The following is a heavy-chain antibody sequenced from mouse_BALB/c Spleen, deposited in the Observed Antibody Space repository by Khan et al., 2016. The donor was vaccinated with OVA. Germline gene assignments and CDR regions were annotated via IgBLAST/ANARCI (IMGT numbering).Heavy chain of an antibody. CDR1: GFSLTGYG. CDR2: IRGDGST. CDR3: ARDYYIYDEGFAY. Sequence: QMQLEESGPGLVAPSQSLSITCTVSGFSLTGYGVNWVRQPPGKGLEWLGMIRGDGSTDYNAALKSRLSISKDNSKSQVFLKMNSLQTDDTARYYGARDYYIYDEGFAYWGQGTLVTVSA. V-gene: IGHV2-6-7*01. J-gene: IGHJ3*01. D-gene: IGHD2-12*01.